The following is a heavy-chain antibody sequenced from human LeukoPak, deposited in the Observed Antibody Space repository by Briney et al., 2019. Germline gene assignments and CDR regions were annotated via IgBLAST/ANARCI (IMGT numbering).Heavy chain of an antibody. D-gene: IGHD3-22*01. CDR2: ISNDGSNK. CDR1: GFTFSSYD. V-gene: IGHV3-30*09. Sequence: GRSLRLSCEASGFTFSSYDMHWVRQAPGKGLEWVAVISNDGSNKHYIEAVKGRFAISRDKSKNTLYLQVNSLRSEDTAVYYCARSYNSGWKEWIDLWGQGTLVIVSS. CDR3: ARSYNSGWKEWIDL. J-gene: IGHJ5*02.